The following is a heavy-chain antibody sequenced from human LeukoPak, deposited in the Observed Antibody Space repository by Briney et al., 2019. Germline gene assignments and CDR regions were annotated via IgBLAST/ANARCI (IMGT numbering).Heavy chain of an antibody. J-gene: IGHJ4*02. V-gene: IGHV3-30-3*01. Sequence: AMQGVRQARGKXVEGGAVLSYYLSNKYYPGSVKAQFTISRNNSKTTLYLQMTSLSAKNTALYYCARSGVPSYGEYYFDYWGQGTLVTVSS. CDR3: ARSGVPSYGEYYFDY. CDR2: LSYYLSNK. CDR1: A. D-gene: IGHD3-10*01.